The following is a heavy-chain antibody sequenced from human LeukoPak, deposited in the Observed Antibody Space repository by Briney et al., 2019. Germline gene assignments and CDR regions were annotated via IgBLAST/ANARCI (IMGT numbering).Heavy chain of an antibody. CDR3: ARVSSGATTVDY. D-gene: IGHD1-26*01. CDR1: GDSVTSNNAA. CDR2: TYYRSKWYN. Sequence: SQTLSLTCAISGDSVTSNNAARNWIRQSPSRGLEWLGRTYYRSKWYNGYAVFMKSRITINPDTSKNQFSLQLNSVTPEDTAVYYCARVSSGATTVDYWGQGTLVTVSS. V-gene: IGHV6-1*01. J-gene: IGHJ4*02.